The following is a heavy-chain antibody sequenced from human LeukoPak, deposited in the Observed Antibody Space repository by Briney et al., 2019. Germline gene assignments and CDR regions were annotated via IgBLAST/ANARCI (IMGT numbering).Heavy chain of an antibody. V-gene: IGHV3-21*01. CDR2: IGHVAGDI. CDR1: GFTFTSVS. D-gene: IGHD1-1*01. Sequence: PGGSLRLSCVTSGFTFTSVSMSWVRQAPGKGLEWVAFIGHVAGDIFYGDSVKGRFNISRDNAKGSVYLQMNSLRVDDTAVYFCARDPYTGSMFDYWGHGTLVIVSS. CDR3: ARDPYTGSMFDY. J-gene: IGHJ4*01.